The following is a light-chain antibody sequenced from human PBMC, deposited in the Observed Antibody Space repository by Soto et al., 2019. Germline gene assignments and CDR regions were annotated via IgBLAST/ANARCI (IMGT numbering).Light chain of an antibody. Sequence: EIVLTQSPGTLSLSPGERATLSCRASQSVSSSYLAWYQQKPGQAPGLLIYGASNRATGIPDRFSGSGSGTDFTLTISRLEPEDFAVYYCQQYHSSPRTFGQGTKVEIK. J-gene: IGKJ1*01. CDR1: QSVSSSY. CDR2: GAS. CDR3: QQYHSSPRT. V-gene: IGKV3-20*01.